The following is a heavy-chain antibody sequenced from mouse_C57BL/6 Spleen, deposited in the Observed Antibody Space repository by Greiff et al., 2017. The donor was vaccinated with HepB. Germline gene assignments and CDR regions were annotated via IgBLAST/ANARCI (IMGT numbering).Heavy chain of an antibody. Sequence: VQLQQPGAELVRPGTSVKLSCKASGYTFTSYWMHWVKQRPGQGLEWIGVIDPSDSYTNYNQKFKGKATLTVDTSSSTAYMQLSSLTSEDSAVYYCARGYSPYWYFDVWGTGTTVTVSS. V-gene: IGHV1-59*01. CDR3: ARGYSPYWYFDV. J-gene: IGHJ1*03. CDR1: GYTFTSYW. CDR2: IDPSDSYT. D-gene: IGHD1-2*01.